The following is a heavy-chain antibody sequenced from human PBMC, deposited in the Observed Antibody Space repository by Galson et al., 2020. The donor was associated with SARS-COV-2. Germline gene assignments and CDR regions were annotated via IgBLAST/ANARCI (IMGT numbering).Heavy chain of an antibody. Sequence: GGSLRLSCAASGFTFSSYGMHWVRQAPGKGLEWVAVIWYDGSNKYYADSVKGRFTISRDNSKNTLYLQMNSLRAEDTAVYYCAREFIDYGDLHYYYGMDVWGQGTTVTVSS. J-gene: IGHJ6*02. CDR1: GFTFSSYG. D-gene: IGHD4-17*01. CDR3: AREFIDYGDLHYYYGMDV. V-gene: IGHV3-33*01. CDR2: IWYDGSNK.